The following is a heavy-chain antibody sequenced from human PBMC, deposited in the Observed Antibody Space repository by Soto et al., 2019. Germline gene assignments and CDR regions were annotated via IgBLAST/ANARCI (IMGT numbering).Heavy chain of an antibody. J-gene: IGHJ4*02. V-gene: IGHV1-69*12. CDR2: IIPIFGTA. D-gene: IGHD2-15*01. CDR3: ARDTAGPPGYCSGGSCYSY. CDR1: GGTFSSYA. Sequence: QVQLVQSGAEVKKPGSSVKVSCKASGGTFSSYAISWVRQAPGQGLEWMGGIIPIFGTANYAQKFQGRVTITADESTSTAYMELSSLRSEDTAVYYCARDTAGPPGYCSGGSCYSYWGQGTLVTVSS.